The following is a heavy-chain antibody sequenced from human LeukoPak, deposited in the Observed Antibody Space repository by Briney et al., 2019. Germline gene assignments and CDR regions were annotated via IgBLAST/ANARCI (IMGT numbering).Heavy chain of an antibody. CDR3: ARVSPYCSSTSCFDY. J-gene: IGHJ4*02. D-gene: IGHD2-2*01. CDR2: IYYSGST. V-gene: IGHV4-59*01. CDR1: GGSISSYY. Sequence: SETLSLTCTVSGGSISSYYWSWIRQPPGKGLEWIGYIYYSGSTNYNPSLKSRVTISVDTSKNQFSLKLSSVTAADTAVYYCARVSPYCSSTSCFDYWGQGTLVTVSS.